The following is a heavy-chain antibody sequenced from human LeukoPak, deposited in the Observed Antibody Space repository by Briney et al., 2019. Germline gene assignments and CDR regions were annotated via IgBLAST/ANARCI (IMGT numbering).Heavy chain of an antibody. D-gene: IGHD3-10*01. J-gene: IGHJ4*02. CDR2: IYYSGSA. CDR3: ARGLYGSKGIFDS. CDR1: GGSINYYY. V-gene: IGHV4-59*01. Sequence: PSETLSLTCTVSGGSINYYYWSWIRQPPGKGLDSIGYIYYSGSANYNPSLKSRVTMSVDTSKNQFSLKLNSVTAADTAVYYCARGLYGSKGIFDSWGQGTLVTVSS.